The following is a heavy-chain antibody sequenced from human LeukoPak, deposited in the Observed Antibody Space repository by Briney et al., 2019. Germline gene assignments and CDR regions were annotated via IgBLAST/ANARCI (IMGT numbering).Heavy chain of an antibody. D-gene: IGHD3-3*01. CDR2: IYHNGST. Sequence: PPETLSLTCTVSGYSISSGYYWGWIRQPPGKGLEWIGNIYHNGSTDYNPSLKSRVTISVDTSKNQFSLKLSSVTAADTAVYYCATDFWSGTNIIDYWGQGTLVTVSS. V-gene: IGHV4-38-2*02. CDR1: GYSISSGYY. J-gene: IGHJ4*02. CDR3: ATDFWSGTNIIDY.